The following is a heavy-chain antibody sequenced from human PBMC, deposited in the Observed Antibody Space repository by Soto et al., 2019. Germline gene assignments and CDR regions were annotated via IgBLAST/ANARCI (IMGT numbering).Heavy chain of an antibody. V-gene: IGHV1-69*04. D-gene: IGHD3-10*01. Sequence: SVKVSCKASGGTFSSYTISWVRQAPGQGLEWMGRIIPILGIANYAQKFQGRVTITADKSTSTAYMELSSLRSEDTAVYYCARDNMVRGVMSWFDPWGQGILVTVSS. CDR2: IIPILGIA. CDR3: ARDNMVRGVMSWFDP. CDR1: GGTFSSYT. J-gene: IGHJ5*02.